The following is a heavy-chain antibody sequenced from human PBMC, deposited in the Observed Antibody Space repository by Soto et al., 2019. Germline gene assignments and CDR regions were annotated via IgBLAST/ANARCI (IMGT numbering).Heavy chain of an antibody. J-gene: IGHJ6*02. CDR2: IISSSSTI. CDR1: GFTFSDYH. V-gene: IGHV3-48*02. Sequence: EVQLVESGGGLVQPGGSLRLSCAASGFTFSDYHMDWVRQAPGKGLEWVSYIISSSSTIYYADSVKGRFTISRDNAKNSLYLQMNSLRDEDTDVYYCARDGRRGYEMDVWGQGTTVTVAS. CDR3: ARDGRRGYEMDV. D-gene: IGHD3-10*01.